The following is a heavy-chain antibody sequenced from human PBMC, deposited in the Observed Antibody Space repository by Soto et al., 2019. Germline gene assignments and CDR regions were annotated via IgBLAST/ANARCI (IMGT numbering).Heavy chain of an antibody. CDR1: GYTLTELS. Sequence: SCKVSGYTLTELSMHWVRHAPGKGLVWVSHINTDGSNTNYADSVKGRFTISRDNAKSTLFLQMNSLRDEDTAVYYCAREFCSGGNCYTYYFDPWGQGIPVTVSS. V-gene: IGHV3-74*01. D-gene: IGHD2-15*01. CDR3: AREFCSGGNCYTYYFDP. CDR2: INTDGSNT. J-gene: IGHJ5*02.